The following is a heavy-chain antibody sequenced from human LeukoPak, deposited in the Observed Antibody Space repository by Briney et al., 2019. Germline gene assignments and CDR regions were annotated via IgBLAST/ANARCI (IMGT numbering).Heavy chain of an antibody. CDR3: ARDKIDYYDSSGSNIFDY. D-gene: IGHD3-22*01. CDR1: GGSISSSSYY. V-gene: IGHV4-39*07. Sequence: SETLPLTCTVSGGSISSSSYYWGWIRQPPGKGLEWIGSIYYSGSTYYNPSLKSRVTISVDTSKNQFSLKLSSVTAADTAVYYCARDKIDYYDSSGSNIFDYWGQGTLVTVSS. J-gene: IGHJ4*02. CDR2: IYYSGST.